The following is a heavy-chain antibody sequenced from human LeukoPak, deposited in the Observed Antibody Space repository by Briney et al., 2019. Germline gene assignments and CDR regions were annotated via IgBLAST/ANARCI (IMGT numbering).Heavy chain of an antibody. D-gene: IGHD3-22*01. CDR3: AREDYYDSSGYYLDYYYYMDV. Sequence: PGGSLRLSCAASGFTFSSYWMHWVRQAPGKGLVWVSRINSDGSSTSYADSVKGRFTISRDNAKNTLYLQMNSLRAEDTAVYYCAREDYYDSSGYYLDYYYYMDVWGKGTTVTVSS. J-gene: IGHJ6*03. V-gene: IGHV3-74*01. CDR1: GFTFSSYW. CDR2: INSDGSST.